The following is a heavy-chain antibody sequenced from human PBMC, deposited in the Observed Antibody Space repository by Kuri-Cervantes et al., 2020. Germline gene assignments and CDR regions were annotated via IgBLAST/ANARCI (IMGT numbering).Heavy chain of an antibody. CDR3: ARLDYGDYRRRTWYFDP. CDR1: GGSISSSNYF. V-gene: IGHV4-39*07. J-gene: IGHJ2*01. CDR2: IYYSGST. D-gene: IGHD4-17*01. Sequence: SETLSLTCTVSGGSISSSNYFWGWIRQPPGKGLEWIGSIYYSGSTYYNPSLKSRVTISVDTSKNQFSLKLNSVTAADTAVYYCARLDYGDYRRRTWYFDPWGRGTLVTVSS.